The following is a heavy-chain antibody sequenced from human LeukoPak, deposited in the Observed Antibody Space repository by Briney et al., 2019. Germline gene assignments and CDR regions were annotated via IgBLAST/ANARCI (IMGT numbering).Heavy chain of an antibody. CDR1: GGTFSSYA. CDR3: ARVSGITMTPFFDY. J-gene: IGHJ4*02. D-gene: IGHD3-22*01. V-gene: IGHV1-69*13. CDR2: IIPIFGTA. Sequence: ASVKVSCKASGGTFSSYAISWVRQAPGQGLEWMGGIIPIFGTANYAQKFQGRVTITADESTSTAYMELSSLRSEDTAVYYCARVSGITMTPFFDYWGQGTLVTVSS.